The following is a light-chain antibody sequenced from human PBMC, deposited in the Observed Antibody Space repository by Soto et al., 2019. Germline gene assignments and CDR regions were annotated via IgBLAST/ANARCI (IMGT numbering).Light chain of an antibody. CDR1: DIENKN. CDR3: QVWASNTYV. J-gene: IGLJ1*01. V-gene: IGLV3-9*01. Sequence: SYELTQPLSVSVGLGQTARITCGGNDIENKNVHWYQQKPCQAPVLVLFRDSNRPSGISERFSGSNSGNTATLSISGAQDGDEADYYCQVWASNTYVFGSGTKVTVL. CDR2: RDS.